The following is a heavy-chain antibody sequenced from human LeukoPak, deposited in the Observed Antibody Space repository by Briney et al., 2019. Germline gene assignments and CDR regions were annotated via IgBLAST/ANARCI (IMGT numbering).Heavy chain of an antibody. J-gene: IGHJ4*02. CDR1: GSTFSSCG. V-gene: IGHV3-30*18. CDR2: ISYDGSEI. CDR3: AKDLSWSLDY. Sequence: GGSLRLSCGASGSTFSSCGMHWVRQAPGKGLEWVALISYDGSEIYYADSVKGRFTISRDNSKNTVYLQMNSLRAEDTAVYYCAKDLSWSLDYWGQGTLVTVSS. D-gene: IGHD6-13*01.